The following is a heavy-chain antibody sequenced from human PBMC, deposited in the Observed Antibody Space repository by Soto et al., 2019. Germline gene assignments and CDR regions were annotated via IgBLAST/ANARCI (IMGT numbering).Heavy chain of an antibody. Sequence: SANLSLTCAVNGDSFSGNYWTWIRQPPGKGLQWIGEINYSGSTNYNPSLKSRVSMLVDTSKNQFSLKLRSVTAADTAIYYCARGSLWGDPWGQGTLVTVS. CDR2: INYSGST. V-gene: IGHV4-34*01. D-gene: IGHD7-27*01. CDR1: GDSFSGNY. J-gene: IGHJ5*02. CDR3: ARGSLWGDP.